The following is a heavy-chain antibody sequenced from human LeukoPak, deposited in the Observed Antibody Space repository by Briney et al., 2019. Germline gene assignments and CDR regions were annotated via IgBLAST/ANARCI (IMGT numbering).Heavy chain of an antibody. V-gene: IGHV3-23*01. J-gene: IGHJ4*02. Sequence: GGSLRLSCAASGFTFSSYAMSWVRQAPGKGLEWVSAISGSGGSTYYADSVKGRFTISRDNSENTLYLQMNSLRAEDTAVYYCAKAYPEVVGPIPVDYWGQGTLVTVSS. CDR3: AKAYPEVVGPIPVDY. CDR1: GFTFSSYA. CDR2: ISGSGGST. D-gene: IGHD3-22*01.